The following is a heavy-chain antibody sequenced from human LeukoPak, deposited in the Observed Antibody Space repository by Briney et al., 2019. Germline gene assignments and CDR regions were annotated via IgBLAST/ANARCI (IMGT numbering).Heavy chain of an antibody. V-gene: IGHV4-34*01. CDR1: GESLIGYY. D-gene: IGHD6-13*01. Sequence: SETQSVTCAVYGESLIGYYWGWTCQTPGKGLEWIGEINHIGSTGYNPSLKSRVTLSVDTSKNQFSLEVTYITAADMGDYYCARGRGGSSTWYPRYYYFMDVWGRGTTVTVSS. CDR2: INHIGST. J-gene: IGHJ6*03. CDR3: ARGRGGSSTWYPRYYYFMDV.